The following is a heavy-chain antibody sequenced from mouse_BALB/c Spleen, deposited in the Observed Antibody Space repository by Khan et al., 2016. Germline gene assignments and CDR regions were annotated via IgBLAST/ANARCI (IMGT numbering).Heavy chain of an antibody. V-gene: IGHV11-2*02. CDR2: INSDGSAI. CDR3: RGYGSYYWYVDV. J-gene: IGHJ1*01. CDR1: GFTFSGFW. Sequence: EVQLLETGGGLVQPGGSRGLSCEGSGFTFSGFWMSWVRQTPGKTLEWIGDINSDGSAINYAPSIKDRFTIFRDNDKSTLYLQMSNVRSEDTATYFCRGYGSYYWYVDVWGAGTTVTGSS. D-gene: IGHD1-1*02.